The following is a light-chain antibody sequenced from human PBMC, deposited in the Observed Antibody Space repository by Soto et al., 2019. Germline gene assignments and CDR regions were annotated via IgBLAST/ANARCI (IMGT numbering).Light chain of an antibody. V-gene: IGLV2-11*01. CDR3: SSYGGSDTVV. J-gene: IGLJ2*01. CDR1: SSDVGGYHY. CDR2: DVA. Sequence: QSALTQPRSVSGSPGQSVTISCTGTSSDVGGYHYVSWYQHHPGKAPKLMIYDVARRPSGVPDRFSGSKSGNTASLTISGLQAEDEADYYCSSYGGSDTVVFGGGTKLTVL.